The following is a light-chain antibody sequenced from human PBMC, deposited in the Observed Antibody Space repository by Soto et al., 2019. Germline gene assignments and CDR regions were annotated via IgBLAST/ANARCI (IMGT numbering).Light chain of an antibody. CDR3: SSYTRSSTYVV. V-gene: IGLV2-14*03. CDR2: DVN. J-gene: IGLJ2*01. Sequence: QSVLTQPASLSGSPRQSITISCTGSSSDVGGYDYVSWYQQHPGKAPKLIIYDVNNRPSGVSNRFSGSKSGNTASLTISGLQAEDEADYHCSSYTRSSTYVVFGGGTKLTVL. CDR1: SSDVGGYDY.